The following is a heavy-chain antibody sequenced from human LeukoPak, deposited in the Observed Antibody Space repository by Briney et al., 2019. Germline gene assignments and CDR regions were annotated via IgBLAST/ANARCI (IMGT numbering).Heavy chain of an antibody. J-gene: IGHJ4*02. CDR3: ARAHSSGHTPIDY. D-gene: IGHD3-22*01. CDR2: IYYSGST. CDR1: GGSISSYY. V-gene: IGHV4-59*01. Sequence: PSETLSLTCTVSGGSISSYYWSWIRQPPGKGLEWIGYIYYSGSTNYNPSLKSRVTISVDMSKNQFSLKLSSVTAADTAVYYCARAHSSGHTPIDYWGQGTLVTVSS.